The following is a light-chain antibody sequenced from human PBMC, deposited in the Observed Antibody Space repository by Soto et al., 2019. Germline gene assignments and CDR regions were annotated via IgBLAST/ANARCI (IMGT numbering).Light chain of an antibody. CDR2: RNT. CDR1: RSNIGNNA. Sequence: QSVMTQPPSASETPGQRVTISCSGSRSNIGNNAVNWYQQLPGTPPKLLIYRNTQRPSGVPDRFSASKSGTSASLAISGLQSEDEAEYFCAAWDDSLSGPLFGGGTQLTVL. J-gene: IGLJ3*02. V-gene: IGLV1-44*01. CDR3: AAWDDSLSGPL.